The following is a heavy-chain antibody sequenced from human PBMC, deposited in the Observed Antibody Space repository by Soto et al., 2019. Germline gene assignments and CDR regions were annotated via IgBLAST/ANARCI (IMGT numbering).Heavy chain of an antibody. Sequence: GGSLRLSCAASGFTFSSYWMHWVRQAPGKGLVWVSRINSDGSSTSYADSVKGRFTISRDNAKNTLYLQMNSLRAEDTAVYYCARDLCWGGSCYLWYYYYGMDVWGQGTTVTVSS. V-gene: IGHV3-74*01. CDR3: ARDLCWGGSCYLWYYYYGMDV. CDR2: INSDGSST. J-gene: IGHJ6*02. D-gene: IGHD2-15*01. CDR1: GFTFSSYW.